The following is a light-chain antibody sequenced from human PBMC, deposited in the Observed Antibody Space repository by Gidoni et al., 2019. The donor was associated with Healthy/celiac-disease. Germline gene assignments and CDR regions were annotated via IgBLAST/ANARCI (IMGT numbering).Light chain of an antibody. J-gene: IGKJ4*01. CDR3: QQYNSYPLT. V-gene: IGKV1-5*03. Sequence: DLQMTHSPPTLSASVGDRVTITGRASQSISSWLAWYQQKPGKAPKLLIYRASSLESGVPSRFSGSGSGTEFTLTISSLQPDDFATYYCQQYNSYPLTFGGGTKVEIK. CDR2: RAS. CDR1: QSISSW.